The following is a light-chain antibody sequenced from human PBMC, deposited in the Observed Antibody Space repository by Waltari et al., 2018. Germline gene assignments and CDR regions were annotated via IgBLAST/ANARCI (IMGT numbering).Light chain of an antibody. CDR1: QSITRS. J-gene: IGKJ4*01. CDR2: GAL. CDR3: QQYLKWPLT. V-gene: IGKV3D-15*01. Sequence: IAMTQSPATLSVSPGESATVSCRASQSITRSLAWYQQKPGQAPRLLIYGALNRATGIPARFSGSGSETEFTLTISSLQSEDFAVYYCQQYLKWPLTFGGGTKVEIK.